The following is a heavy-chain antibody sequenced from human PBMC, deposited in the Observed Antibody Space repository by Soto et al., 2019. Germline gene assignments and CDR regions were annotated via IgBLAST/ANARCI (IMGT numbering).Heavy chain of an antibody. CDR1: GFTFTISA. J-gene: IGHJ6*02. D-gene: IGHD2-15*01. CDR3: AADPGLCSGGSCYLNYYNYGMDV. CDR2: IVVGSGNT. V-gene: IGHV1-58*02. Sequence: SVTVSCTASGFTFTISAIQWVRQARGQRLEWIGWIVVGSGNTNYAQKFQERVTITRDMSTSTAYMELSSLRSEDTAVYYCAADPGLCSGGSCYLNYYNYGMDVWGQGTTVTVSS.